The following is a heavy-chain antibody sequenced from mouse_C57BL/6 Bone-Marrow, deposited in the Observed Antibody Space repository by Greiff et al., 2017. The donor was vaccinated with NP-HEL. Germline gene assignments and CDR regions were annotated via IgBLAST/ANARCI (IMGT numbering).Heavy chain of an antibody. D-gene: IGHD1-1*01. Sequence: VQLQQPGAELAKPGASVKLSCKASGYTFTSYWMHWVKQRPGQGLEWIGYINPSSGYTKYNQKFKDKATLTVDKSSSTAYMQLSSLTSEDSAVYDDAGGGYGSLYGFDCWGRGTALTVTS. CDR2: INPSSGYT. CDR1: GYTFTSYW. CDR3: AGGGYGSLYGFDC. J-gene: IGHJ2*01. V-gene: IGHV1-7*01.